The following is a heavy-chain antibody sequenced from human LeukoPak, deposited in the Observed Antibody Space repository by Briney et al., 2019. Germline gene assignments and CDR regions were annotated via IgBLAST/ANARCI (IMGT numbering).Heavy chain of an antibody. V-gene: IGHV3-53*04. J-gene: IGHJ4*01. Sequence: GGSLRLSCAGSGFTFSSNYMSWVGQAPGKGLEWVSVIYSGGSTYYADSVKGRFTISRHNSKNTLYLQMNSLRGEDTAVFYCAALFFDYCGHGAPVTVSS. CDR2: IYSGGST. CDR1: GFTFSSNY. CDR3: AALFFDY.